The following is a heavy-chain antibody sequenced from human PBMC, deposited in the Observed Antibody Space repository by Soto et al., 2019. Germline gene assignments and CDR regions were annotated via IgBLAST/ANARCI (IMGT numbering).Heavy chain of an antibody. V-gene: IGHV3-21*01. Sequence: GGSLRLSCAASGFNFRIYTMNWVRQAPGKGPEWVASISQTGDYTVYADSVKGRFTISRDNSRSSVYLQMNTLRPEDTAMYYCARVAYWGPGTQVTVSS. CDR2: ISQTGDYT. CDR3: ARVAY. J-gene: IGHJ4*02. CDR1: GFNFRIYT.